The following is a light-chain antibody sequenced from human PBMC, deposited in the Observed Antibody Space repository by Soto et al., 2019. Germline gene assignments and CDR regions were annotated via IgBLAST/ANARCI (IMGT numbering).Light chain of an antibody. V-gene: IGKV3-20*01. CDR2: AAS. Sequence: EVVLTQSPDTLSLSPGERATLSCRASQGVSSNSLAWYQQKPGQAPRLLIFAASNRATGIPDRFGGSGSGTDFTLTISRLEPEDFAVYYCHQYGNSPQWTFGQGTKVEIK. J-gene: IGKJ1*01. CDR1: QGVSSNS. CDR3: HQYGNSPQWT.